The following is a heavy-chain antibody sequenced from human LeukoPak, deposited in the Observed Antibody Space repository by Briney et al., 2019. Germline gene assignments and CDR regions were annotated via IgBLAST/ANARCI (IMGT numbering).Heavy chain of an antibody. CDR3: AREHIVVVTATSGSGWFDP. J-gene: IGHJ5*02. Sequence: SETLSLTCTVSGGSISSYYWSWIRQPPGKGLEWIGYIWYSGSTNYNPSLKSRVTISVDTSKNQFSLKLSSVTAADTAVYYCAREHIVVVTATSGSGWFDPWGQGTLVTVSS. V-gene: IGHV4-59*01. CDR1: GGSISSYY. D-gene: IGHD2-21*02. CDR2: IWYSGST.